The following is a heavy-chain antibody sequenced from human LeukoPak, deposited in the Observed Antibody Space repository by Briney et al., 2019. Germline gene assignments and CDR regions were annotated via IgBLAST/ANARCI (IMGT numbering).Heavy chain of an antibody. CDR2: INPSGGST. CDR3: ARGSPLNPILNDAFDI. J-gene: IGHJ3*02. V-gene: IGHV1-46*01. Sequence: GASVKVSCKASGYTFTSYYMHWVRQAPGQGLEWMGIINPSGGSTSYAQKFQGRVTMTRDMSTSTVYMELSSLRSEDTAVYYCARGSPLNPILNDAFDIWGQGTMVTVSS. D-gene: IGHD2-2*02. CDR1: GYTFTSYY.